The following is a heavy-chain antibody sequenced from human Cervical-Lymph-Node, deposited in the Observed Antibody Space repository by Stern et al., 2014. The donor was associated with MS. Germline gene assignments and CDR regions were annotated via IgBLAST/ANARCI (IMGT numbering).Heavy chain of an antibody. CDR3: ARDQGGKYYDSSGYYSDAFDI. D-gene: IGHD3-22*01. V-gene: IGHV3-21*01. CDR1: GFTFSSYS. Sequence: EDQLVESGGGLVKPGGSLRLSCAASGFTFSSYSMNWVRQAPGKGLEWVSSISSSSSYIYYADSVKGRFTMSRDNAKNSLYLQMNSLRAEDTAVYYCARDQGGKYYDSSGYYSDAFDIWGQGTMVTVSS. J-gene: IGHJ3*02. CDR2: ISSSSSYI.